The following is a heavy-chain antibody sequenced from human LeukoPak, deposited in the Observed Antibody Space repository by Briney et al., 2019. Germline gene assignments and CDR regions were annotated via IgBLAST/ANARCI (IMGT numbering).Heavy chain of an antibody. CDR2: IYYSGST. Sequence: PSETLSLTCTVSGGSISSSSYYWGWIRQPPGKGLEWIGSIYYSGSTYYNPSLKSRVTISVDTSKNQFSLKLSSVTAADTAVHYCARRYSYDSSGYAAPLDYWGQGTLVTVSS. J-gene: IGHJ4*02. D-gene: IGHD3-22*01. V-gene: IGHV4-39*01. CDR3: ARRYSYDSSGYAAPLDY. CDR1: GGSISSSSYY.